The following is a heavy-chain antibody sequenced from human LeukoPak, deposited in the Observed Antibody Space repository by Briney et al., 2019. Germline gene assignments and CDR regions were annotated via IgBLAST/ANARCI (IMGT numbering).Heavy chain of an antibody. V-gene: IGHV3-23*01. D-gene: IGHD3-16*02. CDR1: GFTFSNFA. J-gene: IGHJ4*02. CDR2: ISGSGANT. Sequence: GGSLRLSCAASGFTFSNFAMNWVRQAPGKGPEWVSTISGSGANTYYADSVKGRFTISRDNSKNTLYLQMDNLRAEDTALYYCTKDQGIVLAFYWGQGTLVTVSS. CDR3: TKDQGIVLAFY.